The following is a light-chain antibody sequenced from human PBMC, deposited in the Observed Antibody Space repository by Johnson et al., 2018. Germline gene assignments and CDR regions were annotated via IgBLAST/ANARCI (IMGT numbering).Light chain of an antibody. J-gene: IGLJ1*01. V-gene: IGLV1-51*02. CDR3: GTWDSGLSAGNV. CDR1: SSNIGNNY. CDR2: ENN. Sequence: QSVLTQPPSVSAAPGQKVTISCSGSSSNIGNNYVSWYQQLPGTAPKLLIYENNKRPSGIPDRFSGSKSGTSATLGITGRQTGDEADYYCGTWDSGLSAGNVFGTGTKVTVL.